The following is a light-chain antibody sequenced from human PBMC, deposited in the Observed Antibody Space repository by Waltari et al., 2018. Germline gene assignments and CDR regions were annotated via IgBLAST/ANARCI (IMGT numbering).Light chain of an antibody. Sequence: SYVLTQPPSLSVAPGETATIPCGGNYIGSKSVHWYQQKPGQAPVLAIFYDSDRPSGIPDRFSGSNSGNTATLTISRVEAGDEADYYCQVWDSGSDHYVFGTGTKVTVL. CDR1: YIGSKS. CDR2: YDS. J-gene: IGLJ1*01. CDR3: QVWDSGSDHYV. V-gene: IGLV3-21*04.